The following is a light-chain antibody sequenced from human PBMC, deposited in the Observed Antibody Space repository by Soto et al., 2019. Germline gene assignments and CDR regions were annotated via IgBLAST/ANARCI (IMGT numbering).Light chain of an antibody. CDR3: QQRHNWPIT. V-gene: IGKV3D-20*02. J-gene: IGKJ5*01. Sequence: EIVLSQSPGPLSLSPGERATLSCKSSQSVSSNYLVWSQQKPGQAPRLLIYDTSNRATGIPARFSGSGSGTDCTLTISSLEPADFGVYYCQQRHNWPITLGQGTRLEIK. CDR1: QSVSSNY. CDR2: DTS.